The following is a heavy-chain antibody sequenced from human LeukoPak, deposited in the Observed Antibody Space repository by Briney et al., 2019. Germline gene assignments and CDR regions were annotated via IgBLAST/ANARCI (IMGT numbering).Heavy chain of an antibody. Sequence: ASVKVSFTASGGTSTTFTSYAISWVRQAPGQGLEWMGGILPLFGTAEYAQTFQGRVSITADQSTTTAYLQLSRLRSDDTAVYYCAVAGSMRGVGYYYYYMDISGTGTTVSVSS. D-gene: IGHD6-13*01. V-gene: IGHV1-69*01. CDR1: GGTSTTFTSYA. J-gene: IGHJ6*03. CDR3: AVAGSMRGVGYYYYYMDI. CDR2: ILPLFGTA.